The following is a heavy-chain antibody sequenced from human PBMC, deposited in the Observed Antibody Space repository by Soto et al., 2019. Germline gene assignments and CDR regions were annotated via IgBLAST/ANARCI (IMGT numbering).Heavy chain of an antibody. CDR2: ISSSSSTI. D-gene: IGHD4-17*01. CDR3: AREIKDYGDYVADLYYYYYGMDV. V-gene: IGHV3-48*01. J-gene: IGHJ6*02. Sequence: GGSLRLSCAASGFTFSSYSMNWVRQAPGKGLEWVSYISSSSSTIYYADSVKGRFTISRDNAKNSLYLQMNSLRAEDTAVYYCAREIKDYGDYVADLYYYYYGMDVWGQGTTVTVSS. CDR1: GFTFSSYS.